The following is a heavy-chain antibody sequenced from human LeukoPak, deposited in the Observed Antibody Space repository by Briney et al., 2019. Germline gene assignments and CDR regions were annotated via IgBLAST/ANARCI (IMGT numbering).Heavy chain of an antibody. CDR2: ISSSGSTI. J-gene: IGHJ4*02. CDR3: ASDVDTATDTDY. CDR1: GFTFSSYE. V-gene: IGHV3-48*03. D-gene: IGHD5-18*01. Sequence: GGSLRLSCATSGFTFSSYEMNWVRQAPGKGLEWVSYISSSGSTIYYADSVKGRFTISRDDAKNSLYLQMNSLRAEDTAVYYCASDVDTATDTDYWGQGTLVTVSS.